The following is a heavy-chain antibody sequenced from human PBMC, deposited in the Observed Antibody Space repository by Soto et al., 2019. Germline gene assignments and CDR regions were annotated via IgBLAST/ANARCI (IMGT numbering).Heavy chain of an antibody. V-gene: IGHV5-51*01. Sequence: GESLKISCKGSGYTFTDYWIGWVRQLPGKGLEWMGIIYPGDSDTRYSPSFQGRVTISTDKSLNTAYLQWSSLKASDTAMYYCARREHHYGMDVWGQGTTLTVSS. J-gene: IGHJ6*02. CDR3: ARREHHYGMDV. CDR2: IYPGDSDT. CDR1: GYTFTDYW.